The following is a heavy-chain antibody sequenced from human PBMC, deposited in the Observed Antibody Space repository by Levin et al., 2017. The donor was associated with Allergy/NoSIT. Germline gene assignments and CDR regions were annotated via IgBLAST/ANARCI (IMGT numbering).Heavy chain of an antibody. CDR2: ISYDGSKK. D-gene: IGHD3-16*02. CDR3: ARLPGSIENWSDP. CDR1: GFIFSNFG. J-gene: IGHJ5*02. Sequence: GGSLRLSCEASGFIFSNFGMHWVRQAPGKGLEWVAVISYDGSKKYYADSVKGRFTISRDSSKNTLYLQMNSLRAEDTAVYYCARLPGSIENWSDPWGQGTLVIVSS. V-gene: IGHV3-30*03.